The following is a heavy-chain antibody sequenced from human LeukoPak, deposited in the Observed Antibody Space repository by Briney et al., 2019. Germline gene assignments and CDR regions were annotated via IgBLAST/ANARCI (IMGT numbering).Heavy chain of an antibody. Sequence: PSETLSLTCTVSGGSISSGNYYWAWIRPPPGKGLEWIGSMYYSGSTYYNPSLKSRVTISVDTSNNQFSLKLSSVTATDTAVYYCASPYFDFWGQGTLVTVSS. CDR1: GGSISSGNYY. CDR2: MYYSGST. V-gene: IGHV4-39*01. J-gene: IGHJ4*02. CDR3: ASPYFDF.